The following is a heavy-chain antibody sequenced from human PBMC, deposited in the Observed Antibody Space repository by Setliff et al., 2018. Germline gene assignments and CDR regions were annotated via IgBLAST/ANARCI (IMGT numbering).Heavy chain of an antibody. Sequence: GGSLRLSCAASTLTFSKYAVTWVRQAPGKGLQWVASIGASGHNTYYADFVKGRFTISRDNSGNTLYLLMNSLRAEDTAVYYCARENYYVSSGYYYGVDYWGQGTLVTVSS. CDR3: ARENYYVSSGYYYGVDY. CDR1: TLTFSKYA. V-gene: IGHV3-23*01. J-gene: IGHJ4*02. CDR2: IGASGHNT. D-gene: IGHD3-22*01.